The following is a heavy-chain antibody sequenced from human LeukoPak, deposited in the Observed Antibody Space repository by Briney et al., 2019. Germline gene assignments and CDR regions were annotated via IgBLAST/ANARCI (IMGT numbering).Heavy chain of an antibody. CDR1: GYTFTGYY. CDR3: ARDCSGGSCLAIDAFDI. Sequence: ASVKVSCKASGYTFTGYYMHWVRQAPGQGLEWMGWISAYNGNTNYAQKFQGRVTMTTDTSTSTAYMELRSLISDDTAVYYCARDCSGGSCLAIDAFDIWGQGTMVTVSS. CDR2: ISAYNGNT. D-gene: IGHD2-15*01. J-gene: IGHJ3*02. V-gene: IGHV1-18*04.